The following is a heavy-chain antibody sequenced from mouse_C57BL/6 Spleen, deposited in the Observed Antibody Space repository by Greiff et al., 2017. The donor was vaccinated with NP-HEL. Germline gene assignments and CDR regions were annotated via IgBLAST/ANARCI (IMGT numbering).Heavy chain of an antibody. CDR1: GYTFTSYW. Sequence: QVHVKQPGAELVKPGASVKLSCKASGYTFTSYWMQWVKQRPGQGLEWIGEIDPSDSYTNYNQKFKGKATLTVDTSSSTAYMQLSSLTSEDSAVYYCASRTGTWFAYWGQGTLVTVSA. D-gene: IGHD4-1*01. V-gene: IGHV1-50*01. CDR3: ASRTGTWFAY. J-gene: IGHJ3*01. CDR2: IDPSDSYT.